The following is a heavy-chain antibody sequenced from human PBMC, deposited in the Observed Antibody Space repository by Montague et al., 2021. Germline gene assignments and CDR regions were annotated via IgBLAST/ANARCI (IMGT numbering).Heavy chain of an antibody. D-gene: IGHD3-16*02. Sequence: SETLSLTCTVSGGSISSSSYYWGWIRQPPGKGLEWIGSIYYSGSTYYNPSLKSRVTISVDTSKNRFSLKLSPVTAADTAVYYCARHVIGNYGMDVWGQGTTVTVSS. CDR1: GGSISSSSYY. J-gene: IGHJ6*02. CDR3: ARHVIGNYGMDV. CDR2: IYYSGST. V-gene: IGHV4-39*01.